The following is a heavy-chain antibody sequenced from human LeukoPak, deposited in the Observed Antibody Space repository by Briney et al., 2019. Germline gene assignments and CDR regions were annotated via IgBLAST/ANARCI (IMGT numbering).Heavy chain of an antibody. CDR1: GYSFTGYY. D-gene: IGHD4-11*01. CDR2: INPNSGGT. CDR3: ARDFSNYISDY. Sequence: ASVKVSCKASGYSFTGYYIHWVRQAPGQGLEWMGWINPNSGGTNYAQKFQGRVTMTRDTSISTAYMELSRLRSDDTAVYYCARDFSNYISDYWGQGTLVTVSS. V-gene: IGHV1-2*02. J-gene: IGHJ4*02.